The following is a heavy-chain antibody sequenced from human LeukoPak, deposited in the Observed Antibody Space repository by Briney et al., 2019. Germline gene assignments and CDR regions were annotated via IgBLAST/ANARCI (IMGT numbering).Heavy chain of an antibody. V-gene: IGHV4-38-2*01. J-gene: IGHJ6*03. CDR1: GYSLTSGYY. CDR2: IYHSGST. CDR3: ARGGYSYGYDYFYYMDV. D-gene: IGHD5-18*01. Sequence: SETLSLTCAVSGYSLTSGYYWGWIRQPPGKGLEWIGSIYHSGSTYYNPSLKGRVTISLDTPKHQCSQKLSSVTAADTAVYYCARGGYSYGYDYFYYMDVWGKRTTVTLSS.